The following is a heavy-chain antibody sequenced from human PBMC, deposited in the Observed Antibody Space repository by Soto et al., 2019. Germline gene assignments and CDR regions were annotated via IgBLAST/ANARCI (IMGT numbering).Heavy chain of an antibody. CDR3: ARDLRGAGTSGYYGMDV. CDR1: GDSIRSYY. Sequence: QVKLQESGPRLVKPSETLSLTCTVSGDSIRSYYWSWIRQPPGKGLEWIGYIFYSGTTTYNPSLRGRVTISVDRSQNQFSLELPSVTAADTAVYFCARDLRGAGTSGYYGMDVWGQGTTVSVSS. V-gene: IGHV4-59*01. CDR2: IFYSGTT. D-gene: IGHD6-19*01. J-gene: IGHJ6*02.